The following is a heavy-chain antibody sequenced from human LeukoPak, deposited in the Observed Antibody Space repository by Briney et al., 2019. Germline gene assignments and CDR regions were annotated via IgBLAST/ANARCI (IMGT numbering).Heavy chain of an antibody. D-gene: IGHD2-2*01. CDR1: GYSISSGYY. Sequence: TSETLSLTCTVSGYSISSGYYWGWIRQPPGKGLEWIGYIYYSGSTNYNPSLKSRVTISVDTSKNQFSLKLSSVTAADTAVYYCASPDFYCSSTSCYHYWGQGTLVTISS. J-gene: IGHJ4*02. CDR3: ASPDFYCSSTSCYHY. CDR2: IYYSGST. V-gene: IGHV4-61*05.